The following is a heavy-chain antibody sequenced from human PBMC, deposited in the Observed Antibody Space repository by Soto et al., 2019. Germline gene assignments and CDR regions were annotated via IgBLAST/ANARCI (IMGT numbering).Heavy chain of an antibody. CDR3: ANRNYYDKRGYTYPYFDF. CDR1: GLAFSNYD. V-gene: IGHV3-23*01. CDR2: INGSGAST. D-gene: IGHD3-22*01. J-gene: IGHJ4*02. Sequence: EVQLLQSGGGLVQPGGPLRLSCAASGLAFSNYDMTWVRQAPGKGLDWVASINGSGASTFYAESVKGRFTISRDNSKNTVYPQMNSLRVEDTAVYYCANRNYYDKRGYTYPYFDFWGQGSLVTVSS.